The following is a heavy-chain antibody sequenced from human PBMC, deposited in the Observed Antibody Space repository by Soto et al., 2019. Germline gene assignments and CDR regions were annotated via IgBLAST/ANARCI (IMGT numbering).Heavy chain of an antibody. V-gene: IGHV4-59*01. J-gene: IGHJ5*02. CDR3: ASGQTYYYDSSGYYSVWFDP. D-gene: IGHD3-22*01. Sequence: SETLTLTCTVSGGSISSYYWSWIRQPPGKGLEWIGYIYYSGSTNYNPSLKSRVTISVDTSKNQFSLKLSSVTAADTAVYYCASGQTYYYDSSGYYSVWFDPWGQGTLVTVSS. CDR2: IYYSGST. CDR1: GGSISSYY.